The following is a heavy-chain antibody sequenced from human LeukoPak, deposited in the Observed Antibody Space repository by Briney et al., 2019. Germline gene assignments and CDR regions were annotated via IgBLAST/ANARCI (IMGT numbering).Heavy chain of an antibody. V-gene: IGHV4-34*01. Sequence: PSETLSLTCAVYGGSFSGYYWSWIRQPPGKGLEWIGEINHSGSTNYNPSLKSRVTISVDTSKNQFSLKLSSVTAADTAVYYCARAQGGHGYSRSRYFDYWGQGTLVTVSS. CDR1: GGSFSGYY. CDR3: ARAQGGHGYSRSRYFDY. CDR2: INHSGST. D-gene: IGHD6-13*01. J-gene: IGHJ4*02.